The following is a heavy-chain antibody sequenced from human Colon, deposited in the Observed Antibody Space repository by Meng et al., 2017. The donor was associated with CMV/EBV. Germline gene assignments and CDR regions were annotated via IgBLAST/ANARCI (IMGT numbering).Heavy chain of an antibody. CDR2: IYPGDSDT. D-gene: IGHD3-9*01. CDR3: ARAAYYEILTGSFSHEFYGMDV. CDR1: GYSFTNYW. Sequence: GGSLRLSCKGSGYSFTNYWIAWVRQMPEKGLEWMGIIYPGDSDTRYSASFQGQVNISVDKSISTAYLQWSSLKASDSGVYYCARAAYYEILTGSFSHEFYGMDVWGQGSTVTVSS. V-gene: IGHV5-51*01. J-gene: IGHJ6*02.